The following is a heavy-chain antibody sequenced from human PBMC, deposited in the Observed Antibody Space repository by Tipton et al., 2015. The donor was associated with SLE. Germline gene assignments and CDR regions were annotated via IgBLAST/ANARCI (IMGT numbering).Heavy chain of an antibody. CDR3: ARLTAITIFNNWFDP. D-gene: IGHD3-9*01. CDR1: GVSLSTHY. CDR2: IHDSGSA. Sequence: TLSLTCTVSGVSLSTHYWTWIRQPPGKGLEWIGYIHDSGSAIYNPSLKSRVTISVDTSESQFSLRMSSVTAADTAVYYCARLTAITIFNNWFDPWGQGTLVTVSS. J-gene: IGHJ5*02. V-gene: IGHV4-59*11.